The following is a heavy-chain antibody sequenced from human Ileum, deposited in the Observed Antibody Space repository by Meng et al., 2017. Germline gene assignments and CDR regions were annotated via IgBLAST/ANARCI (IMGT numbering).Heavy chain of an antibody. D-gene: IGHD4-23*01. CDR3: ARYILRWGYYFDY. J-gene: IGHJ4*02. Sequence: QVQLQEAGPGPVKPSGTLSLTCAVSGGSIRSSNWWSWVRQPPGKGLEWIGEIYHSGSTNYNPSLKSRVTISVDKSKNQFSLKLSSVTAADTAVYYCARYILRWGYYFDYWGQGTLVTVSS. CDR1: GGSIRSSNW. V-gene: IGHV4-4*02. CDR2: IYHSGST.